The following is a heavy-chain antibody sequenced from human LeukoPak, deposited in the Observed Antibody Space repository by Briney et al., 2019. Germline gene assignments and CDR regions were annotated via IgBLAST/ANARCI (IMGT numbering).Heavy chain of an antibody. CDR2: IIPIFGTA. Sequence: SVKVSCKASGGTFSSYAISWVRQAPGQGLEWMGRIIPIFGTANYAQKFQGRVTITTDECTSTAYMELSSLRSEDTAVYYCARDNLIAARGSLGWFDPWGQGTLVTVSS. J-gene: IGHJ5*02. D-gene: IGHD6-6*01. CDR1: GGTFSSYA. V-gene: IGHV1-69*05. CDR3: ARDNLIAARGSLGWFDP.